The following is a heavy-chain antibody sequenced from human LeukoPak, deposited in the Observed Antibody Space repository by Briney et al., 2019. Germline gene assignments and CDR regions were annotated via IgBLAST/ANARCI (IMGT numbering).Heavy chain of an antibody. D-gene: IGHD3-22*01. V-gene: IGHV3-30*18. CDR3: AKDRQPGLVVVKYSFDY. Sequence: PGGSLRLSCAASGFTFSSYGMHWARQAPGKGLEWVAVISYDGSNKYYADSVKGRFTISRDNSKNTLYLQMNTLRAEDTAVYYCAKDRQPGLVVVKYSFDYWGQGTLVTVSS. CDR1: GFTFSSYG. J-gene: IGHJ4*02. CDR2: ISYDGSNK.